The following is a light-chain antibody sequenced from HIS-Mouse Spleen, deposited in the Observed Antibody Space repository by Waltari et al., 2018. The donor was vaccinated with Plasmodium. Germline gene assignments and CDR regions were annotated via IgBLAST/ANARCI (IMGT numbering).Light chain of an antibody. J-gene: IGKJ1*01. CDR3: QQYYSYWT. CDR1: PGISSY. Sequence: AIRMTQSPSSLSASTGDRVTIPCRASPGISSYLAWYQQKPGKAPKLLIYAASTLQSGVPSRFSGSGSGTDFTLTISCLQSEDFATYYCQQYYSYWTFGQGTKVEIK. CDR2: AAS. V-gene: IGKV1-8*01.